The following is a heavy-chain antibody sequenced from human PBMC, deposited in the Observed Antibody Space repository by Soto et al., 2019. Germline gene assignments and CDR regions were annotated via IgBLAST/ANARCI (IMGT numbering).Heavy chain of an antibody. CDR3: ARDGPPTDY. V-gene: IGHV4-59*01. Sequence: PSETLSLTCTVSGGSISGYYWSWIRQPPGKGLEWIGYMYKTGSTVYNPSFKSRVTISVDTSKNQFSLKLNSVTAADTAVYYCARDGPPTDYWGQGTLVTVPS. J-gene: IGHJ4*02. CDR1: GGSISGYY. CDR2: MYKTGST.